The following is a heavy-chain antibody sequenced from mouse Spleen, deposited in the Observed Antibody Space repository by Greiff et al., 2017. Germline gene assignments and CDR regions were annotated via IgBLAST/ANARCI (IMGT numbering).Heavy chain of an antibody. V-gene: IGHV5-9*01. J-gene: IGHJ2*01. D-gene: IGHD3-3*01. CDR2: ISSGGGNT. CDR3: AREGLDY. Sequence: EVMLVESGGGLVKLGGSLKLSCAASGFTFSSYAMSWVRQTPEKRLEWVATISSGGGNTYYPDSVKGRFTISRDNAKNTLYLQMSSLKSEDTAMYYCAREGLDYWGQGTTLTVSS. CDR1: GFTFSSYA.